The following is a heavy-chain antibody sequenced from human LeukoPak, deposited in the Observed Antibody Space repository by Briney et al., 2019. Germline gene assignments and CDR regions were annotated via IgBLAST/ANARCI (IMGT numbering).Heavy chain of an antibody. J-gene: IGHJ5*02. D-gene: IGHD3-22*01. CDR1: GFTFGSYG. CDR3: AKTYYYDSSGFSAFDL. Sequence: GRSLRLSCAASGFTFGSYGMHWVRQAPGKGLEWVAVISYDGSNKYYADSVKGRFTISRDNSKNTMYLQMNSLRAEDTDVSSCAKTYYYDSSGFSAFDLWGQGTLVTVSS. CDR2: ISYDGSNK. V-gene: IGHV3-30*18.